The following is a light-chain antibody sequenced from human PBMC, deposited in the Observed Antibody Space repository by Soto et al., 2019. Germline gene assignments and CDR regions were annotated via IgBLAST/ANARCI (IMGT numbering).Light chain of an antibody. J-gene: IGKJ2*01. CDR2: KAS. Sequence: DIQMTQSPSTLSAAVGDRVTITCRASQSVNRWLAWYQQKPGKAPKLLIYKASSLPSGVPSRFTGSGSGTEFTLTISTVQPDDFGTYYCQQYNGHPTFGHGTKLDIK. V-gene: IGKV1-5*03. CDR3: QQYNGHPT. CDR1: QSVNRW.